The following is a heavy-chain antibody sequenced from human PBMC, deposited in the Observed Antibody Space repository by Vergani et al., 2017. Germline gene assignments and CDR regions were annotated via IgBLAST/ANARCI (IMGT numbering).Heavy chain of an antibody. Sequence: QVQLQESGPGLVKPSETLSLTCTVSGGSISSYYWSWIRQPPGKGLEWIGYIYYSGSTNYNPSLKSRVTISVDTSKNQFSLKLSSVTAADTAVYDCARDRANYDFWSGPEYYYYGMDVWGQGTTVTVSS. D-gene: IGHD3-3*01. CDR3: ARDRANYDFWSGPEYYYYGMDV. J-gene: IGHJ6*02. V-gene: IGHV4-59*01. CDR1: GGSISSYY. CDR2: IYYSGST.